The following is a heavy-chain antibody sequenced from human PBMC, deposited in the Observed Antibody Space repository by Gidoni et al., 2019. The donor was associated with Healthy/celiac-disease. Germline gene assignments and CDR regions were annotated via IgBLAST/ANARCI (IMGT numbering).Heavy chain of an antibody. CDR1: GFTLDDYA. J-gene: IGHJ5*02. CDR3: AKDIVFRGAIITSWFDP. V-gene: IGHV3-9*01. D-gene: IGHD3-10*01. Sequence: EVQLVESGGGLVQPGRSLRLSCAVSGFTLDDYAMHGVRQAPGKGLEWVSGISWNSGNIGYADSVKGRFTISRDNAKNSLYLQMNSLRAEDTALYYCAKDIVFRGAIITSWFDPWGQGTLVTVSS. CDR2: ISWNSGNI.